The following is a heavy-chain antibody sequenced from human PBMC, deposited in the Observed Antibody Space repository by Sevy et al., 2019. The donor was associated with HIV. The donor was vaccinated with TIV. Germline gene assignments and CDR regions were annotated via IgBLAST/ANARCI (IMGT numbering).Heavy chain of an antibody. CDR2: INQDGSVN. V-gene: IGHV3-7*01. J-gene: IGHJ4*02. D-gene: IGHD6-13*01. CDR1: GFSLNSYW. CDR3: VRAIATADSF. Sequence: GESLKISCVASGFSLNSYWMLWVRQAPGKGLEWVDNINQDGSVNYYADSVKGRFTISRDNARNLVSLQMNILRVEDTAVYYCVRAIATADSFWGQGTLVTVSS.